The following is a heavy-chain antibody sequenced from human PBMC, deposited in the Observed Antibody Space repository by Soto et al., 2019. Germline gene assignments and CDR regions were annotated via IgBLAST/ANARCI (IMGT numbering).Heavy chain of an antibody. V-gene: IGHV4-39*01. CDR2: IYYSGST. D-gene: IGHD6-19*01. CDR3: ARVESSGWPVYY. CDR1: GGSISSSSYY. J-gene: IGHJ4*02. Sequence: QLQLQESGPGLVKPSETLSLTCTVSGGSISSSSYYWGWIRQPPGKGLEWIGSIYYSGSTYYNPSLKSRVTISVDTSKNQFSLKLSSVTAADTAVYYCARVESSGWPVYYWGQGTLVTVSS.